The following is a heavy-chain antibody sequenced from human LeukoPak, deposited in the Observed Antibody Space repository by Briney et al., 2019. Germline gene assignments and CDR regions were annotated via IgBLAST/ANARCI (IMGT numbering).Heavy chain of an antibody. J-gene: IGHJ3*02. D-gene: IGHD2-21*02. Sequence: GESLKISCKGSGYSFTSYWIGWVRQMPGKGLEWMGIIYPGDSDTRYSPSFQGQVTISADKSISTAYLQWSSLKASDTAMYYCASRRHLSGDSEAFDIWGQGTMVTVSS. CDR1: GYSFTSYW. CDR2: IYPGDSDT. CDR3: ASRRHLSGDSEAFDI. V-gene: IGHV5-51*01.